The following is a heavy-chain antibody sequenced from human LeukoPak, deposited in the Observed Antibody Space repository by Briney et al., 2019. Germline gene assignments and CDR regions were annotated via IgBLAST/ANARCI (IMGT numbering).Heavy chain of an antibody. J-gene: IGHJ5*02. V-gene: IGHV3-74*01. CDR1: GFTFSSYW. D-gene: IGHD2-2*01. CDR2: INSDGSST. CDR3: ARDRGYCSSTSCYSSWFDP. Sequence: PGGSLRLSCAASGFTFSSYWMHWVRQAPGKGLVRVSRINSDGSSTSYADSVKGRFTISRDNAKNTLYLQMNSLRAEDTAVYYCARDRGYCSSTSCYSSWFDPWGQGTLVTVSS.